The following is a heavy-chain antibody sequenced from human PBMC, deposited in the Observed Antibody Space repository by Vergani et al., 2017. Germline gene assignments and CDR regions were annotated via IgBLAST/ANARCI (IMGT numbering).Heavy chain of an antibody. CDR3: RGVSDNYN. D-gene: IGHD3-10*01. Sequence: EVQLLESGGSLKQPGGSVRLSCVASGFTFSSHAMSWVRQGHGRGLEWVSSIKNTGDSTHYADSVKGRFTISRDNSKNTLYLQMNSLRVEDTAVYYCRGVSDNYNWGQGTLVTVSS. V-gene: IGHV3-23*01. CDR1: GFTFSSHA. J-gene: IGHJ4*02. CDR2: IKNTGDST.